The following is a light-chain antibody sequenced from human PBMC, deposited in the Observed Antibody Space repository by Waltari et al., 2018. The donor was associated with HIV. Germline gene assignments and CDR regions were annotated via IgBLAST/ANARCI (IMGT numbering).Light chain of an antibody. Sequence: ELVMPQTPATVSVSPEDRATLSCRASQSVRTYLAWYQQKPGQGPRLLIYGASTRATGVPARFSATGSGTDFTLTISSLQPEDFAVYYCQQYDIWPPWTFGQGTKVEIK. CDR3: QQYDIWPPWT. CDR2: GAS. V-gene: IGKV3-15*01. J-gene: IGKJ1*01. CDR1: QSVRTY.